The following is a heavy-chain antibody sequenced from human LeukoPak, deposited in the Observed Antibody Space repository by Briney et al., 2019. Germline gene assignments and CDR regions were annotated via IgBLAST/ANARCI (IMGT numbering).Heavy chain of an antibody. CDR3: AREGDSTVRDAFDI. Sequence: SETLSLTCTVSGNSISSGDNYWSWIRQSAGTGLEWIGRIYTSGSTNYNPSLKSRVTISVDTSKNQFSLKLSSVTAADTAVYYCAREGDSTVRDAFDIWGQGTMVTVSS. CDR2: IYTSGST. CDR1: GNSISSGDNY. D-gene: IGHD4-11*01. J-gene: IGHJ3*02. V-gene: IGHV4-61*02.